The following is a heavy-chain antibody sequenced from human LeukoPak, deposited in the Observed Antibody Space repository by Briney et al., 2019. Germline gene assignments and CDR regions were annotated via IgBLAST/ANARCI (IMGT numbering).Heavy chain of an antibody. Sequence: SETLSLTCTVPGGSISSYYWSWIRQPPGKGLEWIGYIYYSGSTNYNPSLKSRVTISVDTSKNQFSLKLSSVTAADTAVYYCAREKEGDGYSEFDYWGQGTLVTVSS. CDR3: AREKEGDGYSEFDY. D-gene: IGHD5-24*01. CDR1: GGSISSYY. J-gene: IGHJ4*02. V-gene: IGHV4-59*01. CDR2: IYYSGST.